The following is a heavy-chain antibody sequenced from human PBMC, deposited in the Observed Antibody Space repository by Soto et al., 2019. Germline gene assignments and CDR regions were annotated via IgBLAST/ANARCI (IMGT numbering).Heavy chain of an antibody. Sequence: PSETLSLTCTVSGGSISTYYWSWIRQPPGKGLEWIGHIYYSGSTNYNPSLKSRVTISVDTSKNQFSLKLSSVTAADTAVYYCARTSGSFLYYFDYWGQGTSVTVSS. CDR2: IYYSGST. J-gene: IGHJ4*02. D-gene: IGHD1-26*01. V-gene: IGHV4-59*08. CDR1: GGSISTYY. CDR3: ARTSGSFLYYFDY.